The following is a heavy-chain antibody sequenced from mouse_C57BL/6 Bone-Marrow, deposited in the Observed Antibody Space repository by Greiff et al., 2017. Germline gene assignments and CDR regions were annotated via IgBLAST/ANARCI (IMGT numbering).Heavy chain of an antibody. Sequence: VQLQQPGAELVRPGSSVKLSCKASGYTFTSYWMDWVKQRPGQGLEWIGNIYPSDSETHYNQKFKDKATLTGDKSSSTAYMQLSSLTSEDSAVYYCARGLVVPDYWGQGTTLTVSS. CDR2: IYPSDSET. CDR3: ARGLVVPDY. J-gene: IGHJ2*01. CDR1: GYTFTSYW. V-gene: IGHV1-61*01. D-gene: IGHD1-1*01.